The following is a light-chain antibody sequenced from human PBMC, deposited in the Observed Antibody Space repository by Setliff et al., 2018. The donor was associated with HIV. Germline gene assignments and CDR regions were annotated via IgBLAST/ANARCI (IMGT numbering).Light chain of an antibody. CDR2: DVS. CDR1: SGDVGGYNY. Sequence: QSVLTQPASVSGSPGQSITISCTGTSGDVGGYNYVSWYQQHPGKAPKFMIYDVSKRPSGVSNRFSGSKSGNTASLTISGLRAEDEADYYCSSYTSSSTYVFGTGTKVTVL. J-gene: IGLJ1*01. CDR3: SSYTSSSTYV. V-gene: IGLV2-14*01.